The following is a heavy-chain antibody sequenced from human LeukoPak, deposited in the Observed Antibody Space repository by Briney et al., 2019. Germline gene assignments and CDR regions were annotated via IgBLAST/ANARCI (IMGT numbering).Heavy chain of an antibody. CDR2: ISATGSTT. CDR3: AREGRAYFDY. V-gene: IGHV3-11*01. D-gene: IGHD1-26*01. J-gene: IGHJ4*02. Sequence: GGSLRLSCAASGFSFSDHYMSWIRQAPGKGLEWVSYISATGSTTYYADSVKGRFTISRDNAKNSLYLQMNSLRAEDTAVYYCAREGRAYFDYWAQGTLVTVSS. CDR1: GFSFSDHY.